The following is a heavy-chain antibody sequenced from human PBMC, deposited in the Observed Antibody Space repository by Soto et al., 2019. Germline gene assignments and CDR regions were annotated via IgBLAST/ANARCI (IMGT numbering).Heavy chain of an antibody. Sequence: QVQLVQSGAEVKKPGSSVKVSCKASGGTFSSYAISWVRQAPGQGLEWMGGIIPIFGTANYAQKFQGRVTIXXDXSXXTAYRELSSLRSEAPAVYYCAIIPVTPVTLDYFDLWGPGTLVTVSS. D-gene: IGHD4-17*01. V-gene: IGHV1-69*12. CDR3: AIIPVTPVTLDYFDL. J-gene: IGHJ2*01. CDR1: GGTFSSYA. CDR2: IIPIFGTA.